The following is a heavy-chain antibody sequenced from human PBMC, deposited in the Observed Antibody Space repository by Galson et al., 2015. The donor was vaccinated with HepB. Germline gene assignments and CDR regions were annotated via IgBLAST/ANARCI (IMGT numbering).Heavy chain of an antibody. J-gene: IGHJ1*01. Sequence: SLRLSCAASGFTFSTYAMSWVRQAPGKGLEWVSTISGSGGSTYYADSVKGRFTISRDNSKNTLYLQMNSLRAEDTAVYYCAKHGAVGCSSTSCYFLFQHWGQGTLVIVSS. D-gene: IGHD2-2*01. CDR1: GFTFSTYA. CDR2: ISGSGGST. CDR3: AKHGAVGCSSTSCYFLFQH. V-gene: IGHV3-23*01.